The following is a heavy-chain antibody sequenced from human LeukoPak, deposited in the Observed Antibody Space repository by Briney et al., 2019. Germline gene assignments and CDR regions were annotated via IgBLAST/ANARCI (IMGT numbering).Heavy chain of an antibody. CDR3: ARTDYGDYYYYGMDV. Sequence: GESLKIPCKGSGYSFTSYWIGWVRQMPGKGLEWMGIIYPGDSDTRYSPSFQGQVTISADKSISTAYLQWSSLKASDTAMYYCARTDYGDYYYYGMDVWGQGTTVTVSS. CDR2: IYPGDSDT. CDR1: GYSFTSYW. D-gene: IGHD4-17*01. V-gene: IGHV5-51*01. J-gene: IGHJ6*02.